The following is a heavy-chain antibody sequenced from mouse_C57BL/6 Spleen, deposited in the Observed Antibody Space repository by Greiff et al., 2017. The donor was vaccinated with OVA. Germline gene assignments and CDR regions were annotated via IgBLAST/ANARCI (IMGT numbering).Heavy chain of an antibody. V-gene: IGHV5-4*01. CDR1: GFTFSSYA. CDR3: ARDPSGWLRQRDAKDY. Sequence: EVQLVASGGGLVKPGASLKLSCAASGFTFSSYAMYWVRQTPEKRLEWVATISDGGSYTYYPDNVKGRFTFSSDNASNTLYLQMSQLTSEDTAMYYCARDPSGWLRQRDAKDYWGQGTSVTVSS. J-gene: IGHJ4*01. CDR2: ISDGGSYT. D-gene: IGHD2-2*01.